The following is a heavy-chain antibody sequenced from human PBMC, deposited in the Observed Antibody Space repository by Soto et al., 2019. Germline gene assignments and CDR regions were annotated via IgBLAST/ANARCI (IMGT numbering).Heavy chain of an antibody. Sequence: QLLESGGGLVQPGGSLRLSCAASGFTFSTYAMSWVRQAPGKGLEWVAAIGGSGGSTNYADSVKGRFTISRDNSKNTLYLQMTSLRAEDMAVYFCAKQVLLSILLTAQGGYFDLWGRGTLVSVSS. CDR1: GFTFSTYA. J-gene: IGHJ2*01. CDR3: AKQVLLSILLTAQGGYFDL. D-gene: IGHD2-21*02. V-gene: IGHV3-23*01. CDR2: IGGSGGST.